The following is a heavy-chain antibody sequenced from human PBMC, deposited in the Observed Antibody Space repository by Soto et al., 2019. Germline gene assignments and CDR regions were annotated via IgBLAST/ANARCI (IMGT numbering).Heavy chain of an antibody. D-gene: IGHD6-19*01. J-gene: IGHJ6*02. CDR3: ARDVSSGWHIYYYGMDV. CDR2: ISAYNGNT. V-gene: IGHV1-18*01. CDR1: GYTFTSYG. Sequence: ASVKVSCKASGYTFTSYGISWVRQAPGQGLEWMGWISAYNGNTNYAQKLQGRVTMTTDTSTSTAYMELRSLRSDDTAVYYCARDVSSGWHIYYYGMDVWGQGTTVTAP.